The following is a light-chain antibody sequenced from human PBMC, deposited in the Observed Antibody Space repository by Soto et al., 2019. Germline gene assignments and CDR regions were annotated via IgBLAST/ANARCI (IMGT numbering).Light chain of an antibody. J-gene: IGKJ3*01. Sequence: DIQMTQSPSSLSASVGARVTITCRARQDTGDDLDWFQQKPGKAPKRLIYASSGLQSVAPARFSGSGSGTEFALTISNLYPEDFATYYCLQHNSLPFTFGPGTKVDVK. CDR2: ASS. CDR3: LQHNSLPFT. V-gene: IGKV1-17*02. CDR1: QDTGDD.